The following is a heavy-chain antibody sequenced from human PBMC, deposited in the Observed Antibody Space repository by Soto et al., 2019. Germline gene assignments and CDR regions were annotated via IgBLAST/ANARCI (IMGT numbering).Heavy chain of an antibody. CDR1: GYTFTSYA. Sequence: ASVKVSCKASGYTFTSYAMHWVRQAPGQRLEWMGWINAGNGNTKYSQKFQGRVTITRDTSASTAYMELSSLRSEDTAVYYCARDSNDFWSGYRWFDPWGQGTLVTVSS. J-gene: IGHJ5*02. D-gene: IGHD3-3*01. CDR2: INAGNGNT. V-gene: IGHV1-3*01. CDR3: ARDSNDFWSGYRWFDP.